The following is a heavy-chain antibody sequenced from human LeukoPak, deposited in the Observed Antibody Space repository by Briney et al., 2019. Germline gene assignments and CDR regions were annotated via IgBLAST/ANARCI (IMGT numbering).Heavy chain of an antibody. CDR2: ISGSGGSK. CDR1: GFTFSSYA. V-gene: IGHV3-23*01. CDR3: ARSATRHLIDY. J-gene: IGHJ4*02. Sequence: GGSLRLSCAASGFTFSSYAMSWVRQAPGKGLEWVSAISGSGGSKYYADSVKGRLTISRDNSKNTLYLQMNSLRAEDTAVYYCARSATRHLIDYWGQGTLVTVSS. D-gene: IGHD6-25*01.